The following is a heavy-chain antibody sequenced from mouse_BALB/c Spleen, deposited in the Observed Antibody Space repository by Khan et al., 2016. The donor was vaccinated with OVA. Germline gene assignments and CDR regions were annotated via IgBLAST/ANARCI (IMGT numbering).Heavy chain of an antibody. V-gene: IGHV1S137*01. CDR3: ARDYGSSYRYFDV. J-gene: IGHJ1*01. CDR2: ISTYYGDA. Sequence: VQLQQSGAELVRPGVSVKISCKGSGYTFTDYAMHWVKQSHAKSLEWIGVISTYYGDANYNQKFKGKATMTVDKSSSTAYMELGRLTSEDSAIYYCARDYGSSYRYFDVWCAGTTVTVSS. D-gene: IGHD1-1*01. CDR1: GYTFTDYA.